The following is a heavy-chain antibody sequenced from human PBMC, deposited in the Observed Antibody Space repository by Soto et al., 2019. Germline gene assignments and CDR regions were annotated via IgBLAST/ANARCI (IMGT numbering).Heavy chain of an antibody. Sequence: PGESLKISFKASGYSFSSYWIGWVRQIPGKGLEWMGIIFPDDSETRYSPSFQGKVSISVDKSITTAYLQWSSLKASDTAMYYCARRLYDTSGYRYFDFWGQGTLVTVSS. CDR2: IFPDDSET. J-gene: IGHJ4*02. CDR1: GYSFSSYW. V-gene: IGHV5-51*01. CDR3: ARRLYDTSGYRYFDF. D-gene: IGHD3-22*01.